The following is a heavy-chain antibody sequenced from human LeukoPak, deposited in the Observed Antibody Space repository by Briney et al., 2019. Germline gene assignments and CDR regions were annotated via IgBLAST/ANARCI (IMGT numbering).Heavy chain of an antibody. CDR2: IIPILGIA. V-gene: IGHV1-69*04. D-gene: IGHD1-26*01. J-gene: IGHJ4*02. Sequence: VASVKVSRKASGGTFSSYAISGVRQAPGQGLEWMGRIIPILGIANYAQKFQGRVTITADKSTSTAYMELSSLRSEDTAVYYCARNSGSYAYYFDYWGQGTLVTVSS. CDR1: GGTFSSYA. CDR3: ARNSGSYAYYFDY.